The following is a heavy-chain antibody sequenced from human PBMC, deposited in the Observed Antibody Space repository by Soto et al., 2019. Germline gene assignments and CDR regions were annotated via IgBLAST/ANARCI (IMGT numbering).Heavy chain of an antibody. Sequence: SVKVSCKASGGTFSSYTISWVRQAPGQGLEWMGRIIPILGIANYAQKFQGRVTITADKSTSTAYMELSSLRSEDTAVYYCASRSIEARGVFGYWGQGTKGTVSS. CDR3: ASRSIEARGVFGY. J-gene: IGHJ4*02. CDR1: GGTFSSYT. CDR2: IIPILGIA. V-gene: IGHV1-69*02. D-gene: IGHD6-6*01.